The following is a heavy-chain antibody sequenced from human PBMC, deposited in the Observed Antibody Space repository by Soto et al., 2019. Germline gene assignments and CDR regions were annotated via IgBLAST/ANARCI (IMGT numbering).Heavy chain of an antibody. D-gene: IGHD3-22*01. Sequence: QVQLVQSGAEVKKPGSSVKVSCKASGGTFSSYAISWVRQAPGQGLEWMGGIIPIFGSANYAQKFQGRVTITADESTSIAYMDLSSLRSEDTAVYYCARDLKRYYDSSGYGYYYYGMDVWGKGTTVTVSS. CDR2: IIPIFGSA. V-gene: IGHV1-69*01. CDR1: GGTFSSYA. CDR3: ARDLKRYYDSSGYGYYYYGMDV. J-gene: IGHJ6*04.